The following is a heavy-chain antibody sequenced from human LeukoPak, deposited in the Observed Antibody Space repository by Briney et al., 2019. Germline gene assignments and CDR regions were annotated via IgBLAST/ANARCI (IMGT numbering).Heavy chain of an antibody. Sequence: VKVSCKASGDTFTNFGFSWVRQAPGQGLEWMGRIIPVVDIADHAEKFQGRVTITRDTSASTAYMELSSLRSEDTAVYYCARGSSGYPRYFDYWGQGTLVTVSS. D-gene: IGHD3-22*01. CDR2: IIPVVDIA. J-gene: IGHJ4*02. V-gene: IGHV1-69*10. CDR3: ARGSSGYPRYFDY. CDR1: GDTFTNFG.